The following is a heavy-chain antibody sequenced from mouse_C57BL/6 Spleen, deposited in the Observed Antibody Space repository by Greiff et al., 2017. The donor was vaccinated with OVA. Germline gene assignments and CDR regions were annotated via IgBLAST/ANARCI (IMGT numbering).Heavy chain of an antibody. CDR1: GYSITSGYY. V-gene: IGHV3-6*01. D-gene: IGHD2-3*01. J-gene: IGHJ3*01. CDR3: ARDGYYSSAWFAY. Sequence: VQLKESGPGLVKPSQSLSLTCSVTGYSITSGYYWNWIRQFPGNKLEWMGYISYDGSNNYNPSLKNRISITRDTSKNQFFLKLNSVTTEDTATYYCARDGYYSSAWFAYWGQGTLVTVSA. CDR2: ISYDGSN.